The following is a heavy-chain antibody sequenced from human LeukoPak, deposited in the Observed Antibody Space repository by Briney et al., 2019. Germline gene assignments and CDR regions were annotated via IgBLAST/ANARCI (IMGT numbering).Heavy chain of an antibody. CDR1: GFTFSSYW. CDR2: INQDASEK. CDR3: TTYSAFDV. Sequence: GGSLRLSCASSGFTFSSYWRKWIRQAPGKGLEWVASINQDASEKHLVDSVKGRFTISRDNAKNSVFLQMNSLRVEDTAVYYCTTYSAFDVWGQGTMVTVS. D-gene: IGHD4-17*01. V-gene: IGHV3-7*05. J-gene: IGHJ3*01.